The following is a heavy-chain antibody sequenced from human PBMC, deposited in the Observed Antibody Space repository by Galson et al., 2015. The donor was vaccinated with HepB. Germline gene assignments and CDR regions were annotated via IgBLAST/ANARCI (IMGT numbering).Heavy chain of an antibody. J-gene: IGHJ6*02. CDR1: GVTIPSYS. V-gene: IGHV3-48*01. D-gene: IGHD6-25*01. CDR3: ARNPASYGYCNMDV. Sequence: SLRLSCAASGVTIPSYSMNWVRKAPGKGLELLAYIRAGSTTVYYAASVRGRFPISRDNSKNFLYLHLNSLRGEDTAVSYFARNPASYGYCNMDVWGHGTAVTVSS. CDR2: IRAGSTTV.